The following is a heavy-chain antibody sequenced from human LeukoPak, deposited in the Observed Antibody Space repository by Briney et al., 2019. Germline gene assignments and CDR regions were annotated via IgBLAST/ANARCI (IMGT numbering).Heavy chain of an antibody. Sequence: SVKVSCKASGGTFSSYAISWVRQAPGQGLEWMGRIIPILGIANYAQKFQGRVTITADKSTSTAYMELSSLRPEDTAVYYCARAPGMLTTNWFDPWGQGTLVTVSS. J-gene: IGHJ5*02. D-gene: IGHD4-11*01. CDR1: GGTFSSYA. CDR2: IIPILGIA. V-gene: IGHV1-69*04. CDR3: ARAPGMLTTNWFDP.